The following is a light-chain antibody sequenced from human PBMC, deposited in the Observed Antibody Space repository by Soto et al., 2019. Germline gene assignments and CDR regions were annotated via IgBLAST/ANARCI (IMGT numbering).Light chain of an antibody. Sequence: QSALTKPHPPSGSPAQSVTISCTGTSPDVGSCEYISWYQQHPGKAPKLMIFEVNKRPSGVPDRFSGSNSGNTASLTVSGLQAEDQADYYCRSNAGINNSGVLGPGTKLTVL. V-gene: IGLV2-8*01. J-gene: IGLJ1*01. CDR1: SPDVGSCEY. CDR2: EVN. CDR3: RSNAGINNSGV.